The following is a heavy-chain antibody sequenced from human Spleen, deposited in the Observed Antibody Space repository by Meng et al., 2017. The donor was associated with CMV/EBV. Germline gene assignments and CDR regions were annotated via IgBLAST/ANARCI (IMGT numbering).Heavy chain of an antibody. CDR1: GGSVSSGSYY. CDR3: ARDRIVVVPAAIDWAYYYYGMDV. D-gene: IGHD2-2*02. J-gene: IGHJ6*02. V-gene: IGHV4-61*01. CDR2: IYYSGST. Sequence: SETLSLTCTVSGGSVSSGSYYWSWIRQPPGKGLEWIGYIYYSGSTNYNPSLKSRVTISVDTSKNQFSLKLSSVTAADTAVYYCARDRIVVVPAAIDWAYYYYGMDVWGQGTTVTVSS.